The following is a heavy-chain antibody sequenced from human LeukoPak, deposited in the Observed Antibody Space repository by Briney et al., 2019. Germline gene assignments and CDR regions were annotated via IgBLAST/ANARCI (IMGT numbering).Heavy chain of an antibody. Sequence: GASVKVSCKASGYTFTDYYMHWVRQAPGQGLEWMGWINPNSGGTNYAQKFQGRVTMTRDTSISTAYMELSRLRSDDTAVYYCARDSRAYCSGGSCVSIDYWGQGTLVTVSS. CDR1: GYTFTDYY. CDR3: ARDSRAYCSGGSCVSIDY. CDR2: INPNSGGT. J-gene: IGHJ4*02. V-gene: IGHV1-2*02. D-gene: IGHD2-15*01.